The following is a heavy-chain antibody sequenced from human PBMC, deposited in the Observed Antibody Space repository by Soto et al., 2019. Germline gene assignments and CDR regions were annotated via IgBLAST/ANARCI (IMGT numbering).Heavy chain of an antibody. Sequence: QLQLQESGPGLVKPSETLSLTCTVSGDSVSTNSYSWGWIRQSPGKGLEWIGTIYSSENTYYNPSLLSRCTISVDTSNDEFSLRLSSVTAADTAVYYCARLNGYCISTNCHGYYGMDVWGQGTTVTVSS. D-gene: IGHD2-2*03. J-gene: IGHJ6*02. V-gene: IGHV4-39*01. CDR2: IYSSENT. CDR3: ARLNGYCISTNCHGYYGMDV. CDR1: GDSVSTNSYS.